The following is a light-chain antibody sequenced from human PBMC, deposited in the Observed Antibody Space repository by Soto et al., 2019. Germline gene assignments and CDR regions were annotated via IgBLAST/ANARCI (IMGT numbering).Light chain of an antibody. CDR3: ASFRSGTILV. CDR1: SSNIGAGYD. J-gene: IGLJ1*01. Sequence: QSVLTQPPSVSGAPGQRVTISCTGSSSNIGAGYDVHWYQQLPGTAPKLLIYGNSNRPSGVPDRFSGSKSGTSASLAITGLQAEDEADYYCASFRSGTILVFGSGTKLTVL. CDR2: GNS. V-gene: IGLV1-40*01.